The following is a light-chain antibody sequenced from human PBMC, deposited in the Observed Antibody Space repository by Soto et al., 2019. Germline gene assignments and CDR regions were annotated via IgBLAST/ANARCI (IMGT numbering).Light chain of an antibody. CDR2: GAS. CDR1: QSVSSYY. Sequence: EIVLTQSPGTLSLSPGERATLFCRASQSVSSYYLAWYQQKPGQAPRLLIYGASSRATGIPDRFSGSVSGTDFTLTISRLEPEDFAVYYCQHHGGSPPTWTFGQGTKVAVK. V-gene: IGKV3-20*01. CDR3: QHHGGSPPTWT. J-gene: IGKJ1*01.